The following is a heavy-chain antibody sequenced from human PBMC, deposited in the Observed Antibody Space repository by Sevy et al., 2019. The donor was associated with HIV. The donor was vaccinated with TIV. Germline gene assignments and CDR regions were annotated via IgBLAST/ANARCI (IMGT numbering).Heavy chain of an antibody. V-gene: IGHV1-69*06. CDR2: IIPIFGTA. CDR1: GGTFSSYA. J-gene: IGHJ6*03. D-gene: IGHD5-18*01. Sequence: ASVKVSCKASGGTFSSYAISWVRQAPGQGLEWMGGIIPIFGTANYAQKFQGRVTITADKSTSTAYMELSSLRSGDTAVYYCARGRGVDTAMVTSYYYYMDVWGKGTTVTVSS. CDR3: ARGRGVDTAMVTSYYYYMDV.